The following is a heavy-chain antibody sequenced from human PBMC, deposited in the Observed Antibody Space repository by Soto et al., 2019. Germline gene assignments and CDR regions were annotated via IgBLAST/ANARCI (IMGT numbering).Heavy chain of an antibody. J-gene: IGHJ4*02. V-gene: IGHV3-23*01. CDR2: ISGSGGST. D-gene: IGHD3-10*01. CDR3: APHLWFGELYY. CDR1: GFTYSSYA. Sequence: EVQLLESGGGLVQPGGSLRLSCAASGFTYSSYAMSWVRQAPGKGLEWVSAISGSGGSTYYADSVKGRFTISRDNSKNTLYLQMNSLRAEDTAVYYCAPHLWFGELYYWGQGTLVTVSS.